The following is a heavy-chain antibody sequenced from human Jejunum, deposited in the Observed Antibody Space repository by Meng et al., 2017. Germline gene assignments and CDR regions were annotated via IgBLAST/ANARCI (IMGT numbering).Heavy chain of an antibody. Sequence: GESLKISCATSGFTFSRYTMNWVRQAPGKGLEWVSSISSSGVYIYNADSVKGRFTMSRDNAKNSLYLQMNSLRDEDTAVYHCVREQGWASDFYGMDVWGQGTTVTVSS. CDR1: GFTFSRYT. V-gene: IGHV3-21*01. J-gene: IGHJ6*02. D-gene: IGHD2/OR15-2a*01. CDR3: VREQGWASDFYGMDV. CDR2: ISSSGVYI.